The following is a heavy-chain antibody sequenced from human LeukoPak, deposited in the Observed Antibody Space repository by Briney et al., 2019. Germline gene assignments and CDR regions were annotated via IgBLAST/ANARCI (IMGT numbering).Heavy chain of an antibody. V-gene: IGHV4-59*01. Sequence: PSETLSLTCTVSGGSISSYYWSWIRQPPGKGLEWIGYIYYSGSTNYNPSLKSRVTISVDTSKNQFSLKLSSVTAADTAVYYCARPGGYYYDSSGYNYYYGMDVWGQGTTVTVSS. J-gene: IGHJ6*02. D-gene: IGHD3-22*01. CDR3: ARPGGYYYDSSGYNYYYGMDV. CDR2: IYYSGST. CDR1: GGSISSYY.